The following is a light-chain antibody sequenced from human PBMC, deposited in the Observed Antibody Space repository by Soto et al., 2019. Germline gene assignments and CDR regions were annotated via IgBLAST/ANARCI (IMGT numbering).Light chain of an antibody. Sequence: DIQMTQSPSSLSASVGDRVTITCRASQSIDSSLHWYQQKPGKAPKLLIYSTSTLQTGVPSRFGGSGSGTHFTLTISSLQPEDFATYFCQQSYSTPFLTFGGGTKVEIK. CDR2: STS. J-gene: IGKJ4*01. V-gene: IGKV1-39*01. CDR3: QQSYSTPFLT. CDR1: QSIDSS.